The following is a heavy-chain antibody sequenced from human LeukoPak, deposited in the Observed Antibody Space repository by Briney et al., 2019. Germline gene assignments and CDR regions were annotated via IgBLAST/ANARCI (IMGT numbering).Heavy chain of an antibody. V-gene: IGHV3-33*06. Sequence: GRSLRLSCEASGFTFRNYGMHWVRQAPGKGLDWVGVIWFDGSNRYYADSVKGRFTISRDNSKNSLYLQMNSLRAEDTALYYCAKDMSRNLNGYNGWGQGTLVTVSS. CDR2: IWFDGSNR. D-gene: IGHD5-24*01. J-gene: IGHJ4*02. CDR3: AKDMSRNLNGYNG. CDR1: GFTFRNYG.